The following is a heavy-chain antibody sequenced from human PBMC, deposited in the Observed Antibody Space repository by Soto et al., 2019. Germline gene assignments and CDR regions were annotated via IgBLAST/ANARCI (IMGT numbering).Heavy chain of an antibody. V-gene: IGHV4-34*01. D-gene: IGHD2-21*01. Sequence: ESLSLISADYGGCVNGYYWNWIRQPPGKGLEWIGEINHTGGTHYNPSLKSRVTMSVDTSKNQFSLRLSSVTAADTAIYYCATRITVFRLLIPPSGPWGQGTQGNVSS. CDR2: INHTGGT. CDR1: GGCVNGYY. J-gene: IGHJ5*02. CDR3: ATRITVFRLLIPPSGP.